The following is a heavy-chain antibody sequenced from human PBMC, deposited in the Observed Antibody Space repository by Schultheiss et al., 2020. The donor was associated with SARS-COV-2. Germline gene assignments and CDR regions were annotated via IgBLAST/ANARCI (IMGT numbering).Heavy chain of an antibody. CDR2: INHSGST. V-gene: IGHV4-34*01. D-gene: IGHD1-26*01. Sequence: SETLSLTCAVYGGSFSGYYWSWIRQPPGKGLEWIGEINHSGSTNYNPSLKSRVTISVDTSKNQFSLKLNSVTPEDTAVYYCARGDIVGATIFDYWGQGTLVTVSS. CDR3: ARGDIVGATIFDY. J-gene: IGHJ4*02. CDR1: GGSFSGYY.